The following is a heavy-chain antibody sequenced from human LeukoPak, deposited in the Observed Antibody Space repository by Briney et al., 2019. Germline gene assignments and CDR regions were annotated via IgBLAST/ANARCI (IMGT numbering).Heavy chain of an antibody. J-gene: IGHJ4*02. V-gene: IGHV3-33*01. CDR2: IWYDGSNK. CDR3: ARDRGFRPFDY. Sequence: PGGSLRLSCAASGFTFSSYGMHWVRQAPGKGLEGVAVIWYDGSNKYYADSVKGRFTISRDNSKNTLYLQMNSLRAEDTAVYYCARDRGFRPFDYWGQGTLVTVSS. CDR1: GFTFSSYG.